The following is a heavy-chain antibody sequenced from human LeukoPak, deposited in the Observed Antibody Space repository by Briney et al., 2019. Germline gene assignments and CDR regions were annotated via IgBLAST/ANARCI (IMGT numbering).Heavy chain of an antibody. CDR3: ARVTVYGYGDPESFDI. D-gene: IGHD4-17*01. V-gene: IGHV1-18*01. Sequence: ASVKVSCKASGYTFTSYGISWVRQAPGQGLEWMGWISAYNGNTNYAQKLQGRVTMTTDTSTSTAYMELRSLRSDDTAVYYCARVTVYGYGDPESFDIWGQGTMVTVSS. CDR1: GYTFTSYG. J-gene: IGHJ3*02. CDR2: ISAYNGNT.